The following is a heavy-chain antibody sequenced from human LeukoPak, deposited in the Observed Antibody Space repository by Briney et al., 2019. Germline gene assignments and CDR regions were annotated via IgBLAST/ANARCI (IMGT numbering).Heavy chain of an antibody. D-gene: IGHD4-17*01. V-gene: IGHV3-53*01. Sequence: GGSLRLSCAASGFAVSNNYMSWVRQAPGKGLEWVSVIYSGGSTYYADSVKGRFTISRDTSRNTLYLQMNSLRVEDTAVYYCARGDYGDYNGNSPTDYWGQGTLVTVSS. CDR1: GFAVSNNY. CDR2: IYSGGST. CDR3: ARGDYGDYNGNSPTDY. J-gene: IGHJ4*02.